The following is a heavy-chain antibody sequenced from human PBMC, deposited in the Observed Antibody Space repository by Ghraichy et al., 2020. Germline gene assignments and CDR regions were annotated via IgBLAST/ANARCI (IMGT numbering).Heavy chain of an antibody. Sequence: GGSLRLSCAASGFTFSSYSMNWVRQAPGKGLEWVSSISSSSSYIYYADSVKGRFTISRDNAKNSLYLQMNSLRAEDTAVYYCARDRDSSFSPYYYYYYGMDVWGQGTTVTVSS. D-gene: IGHD6-6*01. V-gene: IGHV3-21*01. CDR3: ARDRDSSFSPYYYYYYGMDV. CDR2: ISSSSSYI. CDR1: GFTFSSYS. J-gene: IGHJ6*02.